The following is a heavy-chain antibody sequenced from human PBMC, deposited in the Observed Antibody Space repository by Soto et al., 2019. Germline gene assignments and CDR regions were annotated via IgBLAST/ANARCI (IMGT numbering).Heavy chain of an antibody. V-gene: IGHV3-33*06. J-gene: IGHJ5*02. Sequence: QVQLVESGGGVVQPGRSLRLSCAASGFTFSSYGMHWVRQAPGKGLEWVAVIWYDGSNKYYADSVKGRFTISRDNSKNTLYLQMNSLRAEDTAVYYCAKEEFGTYNWFDPWGQGTLVTVSS. CDR2: IWYDGSNK. CDR1: GFTFSSYG. CDR3: AKEEFGTYNWFDP. D-gene: IGHD3-10*01.